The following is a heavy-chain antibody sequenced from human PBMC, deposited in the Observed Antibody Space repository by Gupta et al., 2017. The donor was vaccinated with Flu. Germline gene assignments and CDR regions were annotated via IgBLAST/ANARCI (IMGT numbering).Heavy chain of an antibody. Sequence: QITLKESGPTLVKPTETVTLTCSFSGFSLSSTGVGVGWIRQSPGKALEWLALIYWNEDKRYNPSLKSRLTITKDTFQNQVVLKMTDVGPVDTATYYCAHRVTHYSSYDYHGMDVWGQGTKVTVSS. CDR1: GFSLSSTGVG. V-gene: IGHV2-5*01. J-gene: IGHJ6*02. CDR2: IYWNEDK. CDR3: AHRVTHYSSYDYHGMDV. D-gene: IGHD5-18*01.